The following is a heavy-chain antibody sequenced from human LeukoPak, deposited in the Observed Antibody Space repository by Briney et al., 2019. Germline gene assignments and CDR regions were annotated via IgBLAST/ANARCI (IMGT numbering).Heavy chain of an antibody. CDR1: GFTSSDKW. V-gene: IGHV3-7*03. CDR2: IKKDGSQK. J-gene: IGHJ5*02. CDR3: ARVGWELLNLHFDP. D-gene: IGHD1-26*01. Sequence: PGGSLRLSRVGSGFTSSDKWMSWVRQAPGKGPEWVASIKKDGSQKYYVDSVKGRFTISRDNAQNSLYLQMSSLRVEDTAIYSCARVGWELLNLHFDPWGQGTLVTVSS.